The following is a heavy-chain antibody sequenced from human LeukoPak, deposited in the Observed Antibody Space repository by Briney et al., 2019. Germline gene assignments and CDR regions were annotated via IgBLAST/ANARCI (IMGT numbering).Heavy chain of an antibody. CDR3: AKDASQSSLGPYYYYYGMDV. J-gene: IGHJ6*02. D-gene: IGHD2-2*01. Sequence: TGGSLRLSCAASGFTFSSYGMHWVRQAPGKGLEWVAVISYDGSNKYYADSVKGRFTISRDNSKNTLYLQMNSLRAEDTAVYYCAKDASQSSLGPYYYYYGMDVWGQGTTVTVPS. V-gene: IGHV3-30*18. CDR1: GFTFSSYG. CDR2: ISYDGSNK.